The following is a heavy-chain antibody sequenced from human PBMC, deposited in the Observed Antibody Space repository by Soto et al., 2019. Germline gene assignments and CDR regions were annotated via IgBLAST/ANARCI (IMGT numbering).Heavy chain of an antibody. J-gene: IGHJ4*02. Sequence: QVQLVQSGAEVKRPGASVKVSCKASGYGFTDDYIHWVRQAPGQGLAWMGWINPDTGDTNYAQNFQGRVTMTRDTSISTMYIELNRLTSDDTAVYYCARARYSGSFNNFDYWGQGTLVTVSS. CDR3: ARARYSGSFNNFDY. D-gene: IGHD1-26*01. CDR1: GYGFTDDY. V-gene: IGHV1-2*02. CDR2: INPDTGDT.